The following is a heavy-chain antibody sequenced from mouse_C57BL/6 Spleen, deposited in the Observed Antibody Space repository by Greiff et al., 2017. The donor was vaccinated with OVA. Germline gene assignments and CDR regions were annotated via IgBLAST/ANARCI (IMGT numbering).Heavy chain of an antibody. J-gene: IGHJ2*01. Sequence: QVQLKQPGAELVRPGSSVKLSCKASGYTFTSYWMDWVKQRPGQGLEWIGNIYPSDSETHYNQKFKDKATLTVDKSSSTAYMQLSSLTSEDSAVYYCARSYYYGSSYDYFDYWGQGTTLTVSS. CDR1: GYTFTSYW. D-gene: IGHD1-1*01. CDR2: IYPSDSET. V-gene: IGHV1-61*01. CDR3: ARSYYYGSSYDYFDY.